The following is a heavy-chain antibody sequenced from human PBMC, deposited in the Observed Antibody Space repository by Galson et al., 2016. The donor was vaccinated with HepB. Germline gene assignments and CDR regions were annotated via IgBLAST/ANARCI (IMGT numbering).Heavy chain of an antibody. CDR1: GFAFSDFY. V-gene: IGHV3-11*01. D-gene: IGHD6-19*01. Sequence: SLRLSCAASGFAFSDFYMSWIRQAPGKGLEWVSYIHKSGFATYYVDSVKGRFTISRDNAKKSLFLQMTSLQTEDTAVYYCWARGLGVADDDAFDVWGRGTMVTVSS. CDR2: IHKSGFAT. J-gene: IGHJ3*01. CDR3: WARGLGVADDDAFDV.